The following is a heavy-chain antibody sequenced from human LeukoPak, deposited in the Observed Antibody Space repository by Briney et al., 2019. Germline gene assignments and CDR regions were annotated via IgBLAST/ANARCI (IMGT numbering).Heavy chain of an antibody. CDR2: IYTSGST. Sequence: PSETLSLTCTVSGGSISSYYWSWLRQPAGKGLAWIGRIYTSGSTNYNPSLKSRVTMSVDTSKNQFSLKLSSVTAADTAVYYCARDRFAVGSYSSSPGDAFDIWGQGTMVTVSS. J-gene: IGHJ3*02. CDR1: GGSISSYY. V-gene: IGHV4-4*07. D-gene: IGHD6-13*01. CDR3: ARDRFAVGSYSSSPGDAFDI.